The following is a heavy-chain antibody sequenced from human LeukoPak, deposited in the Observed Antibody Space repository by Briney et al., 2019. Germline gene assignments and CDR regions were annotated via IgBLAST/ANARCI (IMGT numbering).Heavy chain of an antibody. D-gene: IGHD2-2*01. J-gene: IGHJ5*02. CDR2: ISAYNGNT. CDR1: GYTFTSYG. CDR3: ARDIPLMGVVVPPNFFAFDP. Sequence: ASVKVSCKASGYTFTSYGISWVRQAPGQGLEWMGWISAYNGNTNYAQKLQGRVTMTTDTSTSTAYMEMRSLRSDDTAVYYCARDIPLMGVVVPPNFFAFDPCGQGTLVTVSS. V-gene: IGHV1-18*01.